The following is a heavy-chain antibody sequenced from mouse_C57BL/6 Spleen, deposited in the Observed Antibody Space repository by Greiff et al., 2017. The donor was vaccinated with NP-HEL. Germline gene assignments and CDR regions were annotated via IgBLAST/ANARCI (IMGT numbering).Heavy chain of an antibody. CDR1: GFTFSDYG. J-gene: IGHJ4*01. V-gene: IGHV5-17*01. CDR3: ARHYDGPPYAMDY. Sequence: EVKLEESGGGLVKPGGSLKLSCAASGFTFSDYGMHWVRQAPEKGLEWVAYISSGSSTIYYADTVKGRFTISRDNAKNTLFLQMTSLRSEDTAMYYCARHYDGPPYAMDYWGQGTSVTVSS. D-gene: IGHD2-3*01. CDR2: ISSGSSTI.